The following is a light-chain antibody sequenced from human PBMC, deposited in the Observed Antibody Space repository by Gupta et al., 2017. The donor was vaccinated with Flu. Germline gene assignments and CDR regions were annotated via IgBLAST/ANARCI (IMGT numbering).Light chain of an antibody. CDR2: TAS. V-gene: IGKV1-39*01. CDR1: QSISRY. Sequence: DIQMTQSPSSLSASVGDRVTITCRASQSISRYLNWYQQKPGKAPKLLIYTASKVKSGIPSSFSGSGSGTDFTLTISSRQPEDFATYYCQQRHSTPYTFGWGTKVEIK. CDR3: QQRHSTPYT. J-gene: IGKJ4*01.